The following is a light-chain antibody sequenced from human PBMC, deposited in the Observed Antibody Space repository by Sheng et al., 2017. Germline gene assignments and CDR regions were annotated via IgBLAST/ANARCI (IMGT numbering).Light chain of an antibody. J-gene: IGKJ5*01. CDR3: QQFGTSPPIT. Sequence: ESVLTQSPGTLSLSPGERATLACRASQSVTGRNLAWYQQKPGQAPRLLIYGASSRATGIPDRFSGSGSGTDFTLTISRLEPEDFAVYYCQQFGTSPPITF. CDR1: QSVTGRN. V-gene: IGKV3-20*01. CDR2: GAS.